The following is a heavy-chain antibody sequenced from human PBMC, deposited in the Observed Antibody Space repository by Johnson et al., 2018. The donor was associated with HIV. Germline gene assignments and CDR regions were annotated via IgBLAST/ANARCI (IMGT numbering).Heavy chain of an antibody. CDR2: ISSSGSTI. CDR1: GFTFSDYY. Sequence: QVQLVESGGGLVKPGGSLRLSCAASGFTFSDYYMSWIRQAPGKGLEWVSYISSSGSTIFYADSVKGRFTISRDNAKKSLFLQMNSLKTEDSAVYYCVRVGPTLYDAFDIWGQGTTVTVSS. CDR3: VRVGPTLYDAFDI. D-gene: IGHD2-15*01. J-gene: IGHJ3*02. V-gene: IGHV3-11*01.